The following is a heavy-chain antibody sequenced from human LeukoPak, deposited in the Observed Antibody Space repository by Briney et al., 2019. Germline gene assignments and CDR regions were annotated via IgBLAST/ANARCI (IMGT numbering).Heavy chain of an antibody. CDR2: ISSSSSYI. CDR3: ARVVVVVAATPTYYYMDV. V-gene: IGHV3-21*01. J-gene: IGHJ6*03. D-gene: IGHD2-15*01. CDR1: GFTFSSYS. Sequence: GGSLRLSCAASGFTFSSYSMNWVRQAPGKGLEWVSSISSSSSYIYYADSVKGRFTISRDNAKNSLYLQMNSLGAEDTAVYYCARVVVVVAATPTYYYMDVWGKGTTVTVSS.